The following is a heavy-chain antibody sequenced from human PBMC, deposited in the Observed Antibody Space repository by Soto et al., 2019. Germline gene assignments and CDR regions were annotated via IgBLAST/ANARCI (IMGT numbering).Heavy chain of an antibody. Sequence: LRLSCAASGFTFSNAWMSWVRQAPGKGLEWVGRIKSKTDGGTTDYAAPVKGRFTISRDDSKNTLYLQMNSLKTEDTAVYYCTTERWELQHYYYYGMDVWGQGTTVTVSS. J-gene: IGHJ6*02. CDR1: GFTFSNAW. D-gene: IGHD1-26*01. CDR3: TTERWELQHYYYYGMDV. CDR2: IKSKTDGGTT. V-gene: IGHV3-15*01.